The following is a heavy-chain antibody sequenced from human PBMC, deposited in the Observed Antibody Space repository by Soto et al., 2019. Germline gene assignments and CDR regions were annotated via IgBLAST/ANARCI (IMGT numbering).Heavy chain of an antibody. CDR3: VRDDYGLDV. J-gene: IGHJ6*02. CDR1: GFIVSSNY. V-gene: IGHV3-53*01. CDR2: IYSGGSA. Sequence: EVQLVESGGGLIQPGGSQRLSCAASGFIVSSNYMSWVRQAPGKGLEWVSVIYSGGSANYADSVKGRFTISRDDSKNTLYLQMNSLSAEDTAVYYCVRDDYGLDVWGQGTAVTVSS.